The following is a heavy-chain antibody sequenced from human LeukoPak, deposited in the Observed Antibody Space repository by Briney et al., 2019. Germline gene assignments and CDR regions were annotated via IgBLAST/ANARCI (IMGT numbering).Heavy chain of an antibody. CDR3: ARVRSPVLLWFGEFDY. J-gene: IGHJ4*02. Sequence: WASVKVSCKASGYTFTGYYMHWVRQAPGQGLEWMGWINPNSGGTNYAQKFQGRVTMTRETSISTAYMELSRLRSDDPAVYYCARVRSPVLLWFGEFDYWGQGTLVTVSS. CDR2: INPNSGGT. D-gene: IGHD3-10*01. CDR1: GYTFTGYY. V-gene: IGHV1-2*02.